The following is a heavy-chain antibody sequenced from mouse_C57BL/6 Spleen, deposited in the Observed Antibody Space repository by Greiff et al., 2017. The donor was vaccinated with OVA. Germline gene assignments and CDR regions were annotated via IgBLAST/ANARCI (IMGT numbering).Heavy chain of an antibody. CDR3: ARGNGNHYYAMDY. J-gene: IGHJ4*01. CDR1: GYTFTDYY. CDR2: INPNNGGT. V-gene: IGHV1-26*01. Sequence: EVQLQQSGPELVKPGASVKISCKASGYTFTDYYMNWVKQSHGKSLEWIGDINPNNGGTSYNQKFKGKATLTVDKSSSTAYMELRSLTSEDSAVYYCARGNGNHYYAMDYWGQGTSVTVSS. D-gene: IGHD2-1*01.